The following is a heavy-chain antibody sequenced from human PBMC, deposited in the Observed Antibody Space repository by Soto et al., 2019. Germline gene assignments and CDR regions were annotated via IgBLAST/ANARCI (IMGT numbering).Heavy chain of an antibody. J-gene: IGHJ3*02. CDR1: GYSSTTYY. CDR3: ARHRVPSGDLAFDI. Sequence: PGESLKISCEGSGYSSTTYYISWVRQMPGKGLEWMGNIDPTDSYTNYSPSFQGHVSISADKSISTAYLQWSSLKAPDTAMYYCARHRVPSGDLAFDIWGQGTMVTVSS. CDR2: IDPTDSYT. V-gene: IGHV5-10-1*01. D-gene: IGHD1-26*01.